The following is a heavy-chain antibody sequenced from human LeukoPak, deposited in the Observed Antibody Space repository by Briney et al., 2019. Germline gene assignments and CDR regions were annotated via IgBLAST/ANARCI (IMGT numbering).Heavy chain of an antibody. Sequence: PGGSPRLSCAASGFTFSTYGMHWVRQAPGKGLEWVAIIWYDGSNTYYADSVKGRFTISRDNSKNTLYLEMNSLRAEDTAVYYCSPDHGGFWGQGTLVTVSS. V-gene: IGHV3-33*01. CDR1: GFTFSTYG. D-gene: IGHD3-16*01. J-gene: IGHJ4*02. CDR2: IWYDGSNT. CDR3: SPDHGGF.